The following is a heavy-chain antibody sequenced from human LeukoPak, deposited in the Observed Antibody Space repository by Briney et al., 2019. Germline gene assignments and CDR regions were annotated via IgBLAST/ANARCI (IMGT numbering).Heavy chain of an antibody. CDR3: AREKTACGGDCYDS. V-gene: IGHV3-48*03. CDR1: GFTFSSYE. CDR2: ISSSGTPI. J-gene: IGHJ4*02. Sequence: GGSLRLSCAASGFTFSSYEMIWVRQAPGKGLEWVSYISSSGTPIHYADSVKGRFTISRDNAKNSLFLQMNSLRAEDTAVYYCAREKTACGGDCYDSWGQGTLVTVSS. D-gene: IGHD2-21*01.